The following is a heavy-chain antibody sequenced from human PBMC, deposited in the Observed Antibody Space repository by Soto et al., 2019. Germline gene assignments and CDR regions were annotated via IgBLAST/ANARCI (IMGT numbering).Heavy chain of an antibody. CDR3: ARGYDRALASTF. D-gene: IGHD3-22*01. Sequence: SETLSLTCAVYGGTFSSYHWSWIRQTPGKGLEWMGEINHLTTTNYNPSPKSRVIISLDTPTNQFSLKLSSVTAADTAVYYCARGYDRALASTFWGQGILVTVS. CDR1: GGTFSSYH. CDR2: INHLTTT. V-gene: IGHV4-34*01. J-gene: IGHJ4*02.